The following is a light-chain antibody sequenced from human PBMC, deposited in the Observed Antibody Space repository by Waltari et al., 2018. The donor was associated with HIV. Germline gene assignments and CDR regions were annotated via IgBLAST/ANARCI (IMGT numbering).Light chain of an antibody. CDR1: NLGDKY. CDR2: QDS. Sequence: SYELTQPPSVSVSPGQTASITCSGDNLGDKYACWYQQKPGQSPVLVIYQDSKRPSGIPERFSGSNSGNTATLTISGTQAMDEADYYCQAWDSSPNVVFGGGTKLTVL. CDR3: QAWDSSPNVV. V-gene: IGLV3-1*01. J-gene: IGLJ2*01.